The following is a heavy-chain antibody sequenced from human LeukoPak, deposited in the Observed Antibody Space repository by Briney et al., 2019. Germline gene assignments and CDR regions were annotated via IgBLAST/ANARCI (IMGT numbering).Heavy chain of an antibody. J-gene: IGHJ3*02. CDR2: IYTSGST. Sequence: TSQTLSLTCTVSGGSISSGGYYWSWIRQPAGKGLEWIGRIYTSGSTNYNPSLKSRVTMSVDTSKNQFSLKLSSVTAADTAVYYCAGRGDSSSWYPDRDAFDIWGQGTMVTVSS. CDR3: AGRGDSSSWYPDRDAFDI. CDR1: GGSISSGGYY. V-gene: IGHV4-61*02. D-gene: IGHD6-13*01.